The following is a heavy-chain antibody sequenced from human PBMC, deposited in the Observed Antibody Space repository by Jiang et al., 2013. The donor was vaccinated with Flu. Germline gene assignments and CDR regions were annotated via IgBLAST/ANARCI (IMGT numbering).Heavy chain of an antibody. CDR2: IYYSGST. Sequence: PGLVKPSETLSLTCTVSGGSISSYYWSWIRQPPGKGLEWIGYIYYSGSTNYNPSLKSRVTISVDTSKNQFSLKLSSVTAADTAVYYCARGGKALGSDYYYGMDVWGKGTTVTVSS. CDR3: ARGGKALGSDYYYGMDV. D-gene: IGHD4-23*01. V-gene: IGHV4-59*01. CDR1: GGSISSYY. J-gene: IGHJ6*04.